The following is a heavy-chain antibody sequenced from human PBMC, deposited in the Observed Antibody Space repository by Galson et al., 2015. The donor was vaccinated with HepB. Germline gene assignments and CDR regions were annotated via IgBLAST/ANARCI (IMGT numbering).Heavy chain of an antibody. V-gene: IGHV3-30-3*01. CDR3: AKERLHTDY. CDR1: GFTFSSYA. D-gene: IGHD6-25*01. J-gene: IGHJ4*02. CDR2: ISYDGSNK. Sequence: SLRLSCAASGFTFSSYAMHWVRQAPGKGLEWVAVISYDGSNKYYADSVKGRFTISRDNSKNTLYLQVNSLRAEDTAVYYCAKERLHTDYWGQGTLVTVSS.